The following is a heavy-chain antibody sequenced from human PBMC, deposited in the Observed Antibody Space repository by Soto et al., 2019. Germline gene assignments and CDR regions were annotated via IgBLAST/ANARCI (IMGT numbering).Heavy chain of an antibody. CDR1: GFTFSNAW. J-gene: IGHJ6*01. CDR2: IKSKTDGGTT. CDR3: TTDXALFEGLQFGDYYGMDV. V-gene: IGHV3-15*01. D-gene: IGHD3-16*01. Sequence: LRVSCAASGFTFSNAWMIWVRQAPGKGLEWVGRIKSKTDGGTTDYAAPVKGRFTISRDDSKNTLYLQMNSLKTEDTAVYYCTTDXALFEGLQFGDYYGMDVWGQGTTVTVSS.